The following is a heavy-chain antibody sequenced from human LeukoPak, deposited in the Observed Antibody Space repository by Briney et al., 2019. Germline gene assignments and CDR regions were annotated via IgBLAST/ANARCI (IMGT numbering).Heavy chain of an antibody. CDR2: INPNSGGT. V-gene: IGHV1-2*06. D-gene: IGHD3-22*01. CDR3: ARGHHDSSGRHFDY. Sequence: ASVKVSCKASGYTFTGYYMHWVRQAPGQGLEWMGRINPNSGGTNYAQKFQGRVTMTRDTSISTAYMELSRLRSDDTAVYYCARGHHDSSGRHFDYWGQGPLVPVSS. J-gene: IGHJ4*02. CDR1: GYTFTGYY.